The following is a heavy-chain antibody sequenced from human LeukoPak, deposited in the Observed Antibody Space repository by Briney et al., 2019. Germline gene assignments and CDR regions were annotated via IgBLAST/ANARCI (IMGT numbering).Heavy chain of an antibody. J-gene: IGHJ6*02. CDR2: ISSSSSYI. D-gene: IGHD3-22*01. V-gene: IGHV3-21*01. Sequence: GGSLRLSCAASGFTFSSYSMNWVRQAPGKGLEWVSSISSSSSYIYYADSVKGRFTISRDNAKNSLYLQMNSLRAEDTAVYFCARRPYSDTSGRLSDVWGQGTTVTVSS. CDR1: GFTFSSYS. CDR3: ARRPYSDTSGRLSDV.